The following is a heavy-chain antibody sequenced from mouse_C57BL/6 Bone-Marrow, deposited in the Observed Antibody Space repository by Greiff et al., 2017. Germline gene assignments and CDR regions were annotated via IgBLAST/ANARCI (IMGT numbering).Heavy chain of an antibody. V-gene: IGHV12-3*01. CDR3: AGDSRGYWYFDV. J-gene: IGHJ1*03. CDR1: GFPITSGYY. CDR2: ITHSGET. Sequence: QLQESGPGLVKPSQSLFLTCSITGFPITSGYYWIWIRQSPGKPLEWMWYITHSGETFYNPSLQSPISITRETSKNQFFLQLNSVTTEDTAMYYCAGDSRGYWYFDVWGTGTTVTVSS.